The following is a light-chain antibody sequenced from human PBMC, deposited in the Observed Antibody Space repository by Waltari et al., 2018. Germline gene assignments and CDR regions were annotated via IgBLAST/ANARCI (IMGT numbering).Light chain of an antibody. CDR2: VAS. CDR1: KSIGPY. J-gene: IGKJ2*01. CDR3: QQCYGTPYT. Sequence: DIQVTQSPSSLSAYVGDRVTITCRASKSIGPYINWYQQKPGQAPKLLIYVASNLQSGVPSRFSGSGSGIDFTLTITSLQAEDLGTYFCQQCYGTPYTFGQGTKVQMK. V-gene: IGKV1-39*01.